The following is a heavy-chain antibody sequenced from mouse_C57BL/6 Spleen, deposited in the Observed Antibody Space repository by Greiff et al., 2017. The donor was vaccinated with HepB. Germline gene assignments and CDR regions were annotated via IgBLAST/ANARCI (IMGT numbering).Heavy chain of an antibody. D-gene: IGHD2-5*01. V-gene: IGHV1-69*01. CDR1: GYTFTSYW. J-gene: IGHJ2*01. CDR2: IDPSDSST. CDR3: ARWGSLYSNFDY. Sequence: VQLQQPGAELVMPGASVKLSCKASGYTFTSYWMHWVKQRPGQGLEWIGEIDPSDSSTNYNQKFKGQSTLTVDKSSSTAYRQLSSLTSEDSAVYYCARWGSLYSNFDYWGQGTTLTVSS.